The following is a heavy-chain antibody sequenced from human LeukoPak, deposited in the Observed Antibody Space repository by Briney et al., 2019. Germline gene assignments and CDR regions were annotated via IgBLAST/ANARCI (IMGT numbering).Heavy chain of an antibody. CDR2: VYYSGSA. J-gene: IGHJ3*02. D-gene: IGHD5-24*01. Sequence: SETLSLTCTVSGGSISSSSYYWGWIRQPPGKGLEWIGSVYYSGSASYNPSLESRVTISVDTSKTQFSLRLRSVTAADTAVFYCARHRAEMATITDDAFDIWGQGTMVTVSS. CDR1: GGSISSSSYY. V-gene: IGHV4-39*07. CDR3: ARHRAEMATITDDAFDI.